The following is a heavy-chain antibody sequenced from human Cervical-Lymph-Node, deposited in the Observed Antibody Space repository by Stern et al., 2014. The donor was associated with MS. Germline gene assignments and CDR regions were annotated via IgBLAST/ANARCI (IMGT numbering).Heavy chain of an antibody. V-gene: IGHV4-59*01. Sequence: LQLQESGPGLVKPLATLSLTCTVSGDSSSSYYWTWFRQPPGKGLEWIGYMYASGSTNYNASLKSRSTISTDMARNQFSLSLSSVTAADTAVYYCARVRWLARVDYWGQGILVTVSS. CDR2: MYASGST. J-gene: IGHJ4*02. CDR1: GDSSSSYY. D-gene: IGHD6-19*01. CDR3: ARVRWLARVDY.